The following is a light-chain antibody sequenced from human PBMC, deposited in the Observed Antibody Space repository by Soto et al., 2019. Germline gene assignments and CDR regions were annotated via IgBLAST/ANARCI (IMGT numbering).Light chain of an antibody. CDR1: QSVSSSY. V-gene: IGKV3-20*01. CDR2: GAS. Sequence: EIVLTKSPGTLSLSPGETATLSCRASQSVSSSYLAWYQQKPGQAPRPLIYGASSRAIGIPDRFSGSGSGTDFTLTISRLEPEDFAVYYCQQYGSSPWTFGQGTKVEIK. CDR3: QQYGSSPWT. J-gene: IGKJ1*01.